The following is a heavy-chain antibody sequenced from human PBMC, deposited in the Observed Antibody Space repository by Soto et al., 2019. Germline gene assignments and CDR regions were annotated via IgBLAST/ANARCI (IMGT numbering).Heavy chain of an antibody. CDR1: GVSFGDYD. J-gene: IGHJ1*01. CDR3: ARDILGGSYDFSH. D-gene: IGHD3-3*01. V-gene: IGHV3-66*01. CDR2: LYADDNT. Sequence: GGSLRLSCAASGVSFGDYDMGWVRQPPGKGPEWVSSLYADDNTYYADSVKGRFTISRDSSKNTLYLQMNSLRAEDTAVYHCARDILGGSYDFSHGGQGTLVTVSS.